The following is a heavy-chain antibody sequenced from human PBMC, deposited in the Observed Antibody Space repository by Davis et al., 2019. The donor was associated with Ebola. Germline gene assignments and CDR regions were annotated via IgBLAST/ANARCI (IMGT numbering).Heavy chain of an antibody. V-gene: IGHV4-59*01. J-gene: IGHJ5*01. CDR2: VFHSGTT. D-gene: IGHD5-12*01. CDR3: ARSIEWATIFDS. CDR1: GVSITGYF. Sequence: PAGSLTLSCTVSGVSITGYFWSWIRQPPGKGLEWTGYVFHSGTTNYNPPLKSRVTMTVDKSKNQFSLKVNSLTAADTAVYYCARSIEWATIFDSWGQGAPVTVSS.